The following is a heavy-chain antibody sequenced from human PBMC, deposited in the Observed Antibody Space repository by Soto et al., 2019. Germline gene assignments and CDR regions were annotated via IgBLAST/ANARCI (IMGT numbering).Heavy chain of an antibody. V-gene: IGHV1-18*04. CDR2: ISAYNGNT. Sequence: GSVKVSCKASGYTFTSYGISWVRQSAGQGLEWMGWISAYNGNTNYAQKLQGRVTMTTDTSTSTAYMELRSLRSDDTAVYYCARRRYSSGRGYFQYWGQGTLVNVSS. CDR3: ARRRYSSGRGYFQY. CDR1: GYTFTSYG. D-gene: IGHD6-19*01. J-gene: IGHJ4*02.